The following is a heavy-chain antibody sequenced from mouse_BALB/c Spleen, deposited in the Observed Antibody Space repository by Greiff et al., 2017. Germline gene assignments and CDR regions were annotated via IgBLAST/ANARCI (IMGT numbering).Heavy chain of an antibody. CDR1: GYTFTDYW. D-gene: IGHD1-2*01. Sequence: VQLQQPGAELVMPGASVKMSCKASGYTFTDYWMHWVKQRPGQGLEWIGAIDTSDSYTSYNQKFKGKATLTVDESSSTAYMQLSSLISEDSAVYYCAKSITTATNWYFDVWGAGTTVTVSS. J-gene: IGHJ1*01. V-gene: IGHV1-69*01. CDR3: AKSITTATNWYFDV. CDR2: IDTSDSYT.